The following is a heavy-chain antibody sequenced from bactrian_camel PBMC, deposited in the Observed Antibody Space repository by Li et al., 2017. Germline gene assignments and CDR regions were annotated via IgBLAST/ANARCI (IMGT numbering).Heavy chain of an antibody. D-gene: IGHD3*01. CDR3: ALGERARLVY. J-gene: IGHJ4*01. CDR1: GFTFVGSG. Sequence: VQLVESGGGLVQPGGSLRLSCVTSGFTFVGSGMSWVRQAPGKEREFVSAIDSDGSTSYAESVKGRFTISQDNAKNTVYLQMNSLKYEDTALYYCALGERARLVYWGQGTQVTVS. CDR2: IDSDGST. V-gene: IGHV3S67*01.